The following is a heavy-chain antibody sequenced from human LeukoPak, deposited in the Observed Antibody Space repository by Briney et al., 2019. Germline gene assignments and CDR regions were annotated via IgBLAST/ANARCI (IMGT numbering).Heavy chain of an antibody. V-gene: IGHV1-18*01. CDR1: GHTFTSYG. Sequence: ASVKVSCKASGHTFTSYGISWVRQAPGQGLEWMGWISAYNGNTNYAQKLQGRVTMTTDTSTSTAYMELRSLRSDDTAVYYCARDRDGGWYYYDSSGYYSDYWGQGTLVTVSS. J-gene: IGHJ4*02. CDR3: ARDRDGGWYYYDSSGYYSDY. D-gene: IGHD3-22*01. CDR2: ISAYNGNT.